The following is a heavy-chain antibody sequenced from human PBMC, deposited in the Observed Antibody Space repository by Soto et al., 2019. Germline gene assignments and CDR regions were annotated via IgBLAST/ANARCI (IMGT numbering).Heavy chain of an antibody. CDR3: TRHDGGELWENYYYYGMDV. CDR2: IRSKANSYAT. Sequence: GGSLRLSCGGSGFTFSTYTMNWVRQAPGKGLEWVGRIRSKANSYATAYAASVKGRFTISRDDSKNTAYLQMNSLKTEDTAMYYCTRHDGGELWENYYYYGMDVWGQGTTVTVSS. V-gene: IGHV3-73*01. D-gene: IGHD3-16*01. CDR1: GFTFSTYT. J-gene: IGHJ6*02.